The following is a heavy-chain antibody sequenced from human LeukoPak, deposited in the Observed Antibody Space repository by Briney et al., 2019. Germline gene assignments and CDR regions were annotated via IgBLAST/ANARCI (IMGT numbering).Heavy chain of an antibody. CDR1: GFTFSSSW. J-gene: IGHJ4*02. CDR2: LNTDGSST. V-gene: IGHV3-74*01. CDR3: ARDLRD. Sequence: GGSLRLSCAASGFTFSSSWMHWVRQARGKGLVWVSRLNTDGSSTSYADSVKGRFTISRDNAKNTLYLQMNSLRAEDTAVYYCARDLRDWGQGTLVTVSS.